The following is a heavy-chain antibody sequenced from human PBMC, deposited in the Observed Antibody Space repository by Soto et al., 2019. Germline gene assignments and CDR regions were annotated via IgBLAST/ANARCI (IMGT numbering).Heavy chain of an antibody. CDR2: ISGSGGST. Sequence: GSLRLSCAASGFTFSSYAMSWVRQAPGKGLEWVSAISGSGGSTYYADSVKGRFTISRDNSKNTLYLQMNSLRAEDTAVYYCAEARSFSINGYYYDSSGVHDAFDIWGQGTMVTVSS. J-gene: IGHJ3*02. CDR1: GFTFSSYA. CDR3: AEARSFSINGYYYDSSGVHDAFDI. V-gene: IGHV3-23*01. D-gene: IGHD3-22*01.